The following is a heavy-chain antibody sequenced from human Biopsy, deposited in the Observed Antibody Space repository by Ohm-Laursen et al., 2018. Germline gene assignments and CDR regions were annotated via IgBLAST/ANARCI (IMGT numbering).Heavy chain of an antibody. CDR2: IYSGGNT. CDR1: GDSLTSGPEN. CDR3: ARGRRTSGWPYFAN. Sequence: TLSLTCTVSGDSLTSGPENWSWIRQSPGQGLEYIGFIYSGGNTNYNPSLKNRATMSVDTSKNQFYLKLYSVTAADTAVYYCARGRRTSGWPYFANWGQGTLVIVSS. D-gene: IGHD6-19*01. V-gene: IGHV4-61*01. J-gene: IGHJ4*02.